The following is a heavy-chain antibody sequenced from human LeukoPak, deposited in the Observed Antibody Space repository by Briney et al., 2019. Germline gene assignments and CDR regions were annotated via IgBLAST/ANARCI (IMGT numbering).Heavy chain of an antibody. CDR2: IIPIFGTA. Sequence: SVKVSCKASGGTFSSYAISWVRQAPGRGLEWMGGIIPIFGTANYAQKFQGRVTITTDESTSTAYMELSSLRSEDTAVYYCARGYCSSTSCYTHGIDYWGQGTLVTVSS. V-gene: IGHV1-69*05. D-gene: IGHD2-2*02. J-gene: IGHJ4*02. CDR1: GGTFSSYA. CDR3: ARGYCSSTSCYTHGIDY.